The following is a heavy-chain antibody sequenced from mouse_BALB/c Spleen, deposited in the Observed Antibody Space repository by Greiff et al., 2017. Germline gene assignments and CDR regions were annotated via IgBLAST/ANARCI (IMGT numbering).Heavy chain of an antibody. CDR3: ARSTGVYYYGSSDYFDY. CDR2: ISSGGSYT. D-gene: IGHD1-1*01. J-gene: IGHJ2*01. CDR1: GFTFSSYG. Sequence: EVMLVESGGDLVKPGGSLKLSCAASGFTFSSYGMSWVRQTPDKRLEWVATISSGGSYTYYPDSVKGRFTISRDNAKNTLYLQMSSLKSEDTAMYYCARSTGVYYYGSSDYFDYWGQGTTLTVSS. V-gene: IGHV5-6*01.